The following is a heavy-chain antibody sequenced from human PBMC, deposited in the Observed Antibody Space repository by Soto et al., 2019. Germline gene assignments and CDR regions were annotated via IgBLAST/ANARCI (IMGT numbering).Heavy chain of an antibody. CDR3: ARDPERYSSGWYQGTNWFDP. V-gene: IGHV3-33*01. D-gene: IGHD6-19*01. CDR2: IWYDGSNK. Sequence: GSLRLSCAASGFTFSSYGMHWVRQAPGKGLEWVAVIWYDGSNKYYADSVKGRFTISRDNSKNTLYLQMNSLRAEDTAVYYCARDPERYSSGWYQGTNWFDPWGQGTLVTVSS. J-gene: IGHJ5*02. CDR1: GFTFSSYG.